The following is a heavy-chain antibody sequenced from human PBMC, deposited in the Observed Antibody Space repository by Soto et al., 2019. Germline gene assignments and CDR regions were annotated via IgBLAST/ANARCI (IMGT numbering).Heavy chain of an antibody. J-gene: IGHJ4*02. CDR1: GFSFSAYA. V-gene: IGHV3-23*01. Sequence: EVQLLESGGGLVQPGGSLTLSCGASGFSFSAYAMGWVRQAPGKVLEWVSSISGRGSYTYYTDSVKGLFTIPRDNSKNTLYLELNRLIAEDMAGYYCVIEKVRPFDYWGQGTQVTVSS. CDR2: ISGRGSYT. CDR3: VIEKVRPFDY.